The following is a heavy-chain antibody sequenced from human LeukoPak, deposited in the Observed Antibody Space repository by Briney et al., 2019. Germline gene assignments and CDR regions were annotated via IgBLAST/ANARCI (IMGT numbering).Heavy chain of an antibody. CDR1: GGSFSGYY. CDR3: ARGGTWYCSSTSCYEYSSSWLDY. V-gene: IGHV4-34*01. Sequence: SETLSLTCAVYGGSFSGYYLSWIRQPPGKGLEWIGEINHSGSTNYNPSLKSRVTISVDTSKNQFSLKLSSVTAADTAVYYCARGGTWYCSSTSCYEYSSSWLDYWGQGTLVTVSS. CDR2: INHSGST. J-gene: IGHJ4*02. D-gene: IGHD2-2*01.